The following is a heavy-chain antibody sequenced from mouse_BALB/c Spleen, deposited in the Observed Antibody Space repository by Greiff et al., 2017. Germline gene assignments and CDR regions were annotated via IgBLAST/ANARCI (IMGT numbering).Heavy chain of an antibody. D-gene: IGHD1-1*01. CDR2: IRNKANGYTT. Sequence: DVKLVESGGGLVQPGGSLRLSCATSGFTFTDYYMSWVRQPPGKALEWLGFIRNKANGYTTEYSASVKGRFTISRDNSQSILYLQMNTLRAEDSATYYCARDMCYGSGTFDVWGAGTTVTVSS. CDR1: GFTFTDYY. V-gene: IGHV7-3*02. CDR3: ARDMCYGSGTFDV. J-gene: IGHJ1*01.